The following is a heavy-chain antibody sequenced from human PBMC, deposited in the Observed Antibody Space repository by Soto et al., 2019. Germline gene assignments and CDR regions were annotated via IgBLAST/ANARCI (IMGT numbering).Heavy chain of an antibody. J-gene: IGHJ4*02. CDR2: IKSKTDGGTT. CDR1: GFTFSNAW. CDR3: TTSAEQGLVYFDY. Sequence: PGGSLRLSCAASGFTFSNAWMNWARQAPGKGLKWVGRIKSKTDGGTTDYAAPVKGRFTISRDDSKNTLYLQMNSLKTEDTAVYYCTTSAEQGLVYFDYWGQGTLVTVSS. V-gene: IGHV3-15*07. D-gene: IGHD6-19*01.